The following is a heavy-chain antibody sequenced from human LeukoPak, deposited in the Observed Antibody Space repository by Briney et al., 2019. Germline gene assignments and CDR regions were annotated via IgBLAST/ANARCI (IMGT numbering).Heavy chain of an antibody. CDR1: EMSFSAYY. CDR3: ARGFPPGSGSRGSHAFDV. D-gene: IGHD6-19*01. V-gene: IGHV4-34*01. CDR2: INYGGST. Sequence: PSETLSLTCAVSEMSFSAYYWNWIRQSPGKGLEWIGEINYGGSTKYTPSLEGRGTILIGTSKNQFSLKLTSVTAADTAVYYCARGFPPGSGSRGSHAFDVWGQGTTVTVSS. J-gene: IGHJ3*01.